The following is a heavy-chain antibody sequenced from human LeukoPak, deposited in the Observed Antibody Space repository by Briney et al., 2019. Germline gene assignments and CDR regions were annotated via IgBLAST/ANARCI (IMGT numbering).Heavy chain of an antibody. Sequence: GGSLRLSCAASGFTFSSYSMNWVRQAPGKGLEWVSYISSSSSTIYYADSVKGRFTISRDNAKNSLYLQMNSLRAEDTAVYYCARVGSFDYDILTGYYYFDYWGQGTLVTVSS. CDR1: GFTFSSYS. CDR2: ISSSSSTI. V-gene: IGHV3-48*04. D-gene: IGHD3-9*01. J-gene: IGHJ4*02. CDR3: ARVGSFDYDILTGYYYFDY.